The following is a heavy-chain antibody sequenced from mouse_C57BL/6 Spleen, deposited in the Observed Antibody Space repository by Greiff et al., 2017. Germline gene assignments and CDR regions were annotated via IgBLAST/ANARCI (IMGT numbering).Heavy chain of an antibody. CDR3: RRSPLRSYFDY. CDR2: IDPSDSET. J-gene: IGHJ2*01. Sequence: QVQLQQPGAELVRPGSSVKLSCKASGYTFTSYWMHWVKQRPIQGLEWIGNIDPSDSETHYNQKFKDKATLTVDKSSSTAYMQLSSLTSEDSAVYCGRRSPLRSYFDYWGQGTTLTVSS. D-gene: IGHD1-1*01. CDR1: GYTFTSYW. V-gene: IGHV1-52*01.